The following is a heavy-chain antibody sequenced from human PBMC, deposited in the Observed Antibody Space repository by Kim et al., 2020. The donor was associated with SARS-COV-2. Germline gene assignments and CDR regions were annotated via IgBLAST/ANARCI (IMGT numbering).Heavy chain of an antibody. CDR2: IETGGST. CDR3: ARDRVPYDSRGYPLAYYYAMDV. Sequence: SETLSLTCTVSGGSISSGNSYWSWIRQPPGKGLEWIGYIETGGSTNYNPSLKSRLTISEDTSKNQFSLKLRSVTAADTAVYYCARDRVPYDSRGYPLAYYYAMDVWGQGTTVTVSS. CDR1: GGSISSGNSY. J-gene: IGHJ6*02. V-gene: IGHV4-30-4*01. D-gene: IGHD3-22*01.